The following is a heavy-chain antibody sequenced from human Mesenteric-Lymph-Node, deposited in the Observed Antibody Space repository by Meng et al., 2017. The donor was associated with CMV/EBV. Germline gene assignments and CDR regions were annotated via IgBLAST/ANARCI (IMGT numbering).Heavy chain of an antibody. Sequence: ASVKVSCKASGYTFTGYYMHWVRQAPGQGLEWMGWISAYNGNTNYAQKLQGRVTMTTDTSTSTAYMELRSLRSDDTAVYYCARGGHQLELFLYADYWGQGTLVTVSS. CDR1: GYTFTGYY. CDR3: ARGGHQLELFLYADY. D-gene: IGHD1-7*01. V-gene: IGHV1-18*04. J-gene: IGHJ4*02. CDR2: ISAYNGNT.